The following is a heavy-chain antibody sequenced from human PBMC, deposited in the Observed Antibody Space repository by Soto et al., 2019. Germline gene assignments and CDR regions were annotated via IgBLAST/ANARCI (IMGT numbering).Heavy chain of an antibody. CDR1: GGSMSSGGYF. Sequence: SETLSLTCAVSGGSMSSGGYFWSWIRQPPGEGLEWIGYIYHSGSTYYNPSLKSRVTISVDRSKNQFSLKLNSVTAADTAIYFCVSRPINGFPYGPFDFWGRGLPVTVSS. CDR2: IYHSGST. J-gene: IGHJ4*02. D-gene: IGHD1-20*01. CDR3: VSRPINGFPYGPFDF. V-gene: IGHV4-30-2*01.